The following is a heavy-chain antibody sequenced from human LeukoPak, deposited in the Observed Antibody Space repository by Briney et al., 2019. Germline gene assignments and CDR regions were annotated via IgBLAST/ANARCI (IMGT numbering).Heavy chain of an antibody. D-gene: IGHD1-26*01. Sequence: AGSLKVSCKASGYTFSGYDMHWVRQAPGQGLEWMGWIRPDSGGTNYAEKVQGRVTMTRDTSISTAYMELSRLRSEDTAVYYCARDEAAWEYYFDYWGQGTLVTVSS. V-gene: IGHV1-2*02. CDR2: IRPDSGGT. CDR3: ARDEAAWEYYFDY. CDR1: GYTFSGYD. J-gene: IGHJ4*02.